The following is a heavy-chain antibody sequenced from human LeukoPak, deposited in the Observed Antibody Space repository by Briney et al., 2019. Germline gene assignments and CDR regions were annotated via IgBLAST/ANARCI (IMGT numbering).Heavy chain of an antibody. CDR3: AKGLWFGELTPDDY. Sequence: AGGSLRLSCATSGFTFSAYSMSWVRQAPGKGLEWVSAISGSGGSTYYADSVKGRFTISRDNSKNTLYLQMNSLRAEDTAVYYCAKGLWFGELTPDDYWGQGTLVTVSS. D-gene: IGHD3-10*01. J-gene: IGHJ4*02. CDR2: ISGSGGST. CDR1: GFTFSAYS. V-gene: IGHV3-23*01.